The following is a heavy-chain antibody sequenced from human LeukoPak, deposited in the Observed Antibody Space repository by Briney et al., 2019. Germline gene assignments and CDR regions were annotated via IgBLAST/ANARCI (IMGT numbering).Heavy chain of an antibody. V-gene: IGHV4-59*11. CDR3: ARAAKTSSITMVRGVPDAFDI. CDR2: IHYGGST. CDR1: GGSISGHY. D-gene: IGHD3-10*01. Sequence: SETLSLTCSVSGGSISGHYWNWIRQPPGKGLEWIGYIHYGGSTNYNPSLKSRVTISVDMSKSQFSLKLSSVTAADTAVYYCARAAKTSSITMVRGVPDAFDIWGQGTMVTVSS. J-gene: IGHJ3*02.